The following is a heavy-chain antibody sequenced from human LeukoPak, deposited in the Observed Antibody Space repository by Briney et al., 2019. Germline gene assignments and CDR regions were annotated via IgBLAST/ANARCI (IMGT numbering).Heavy chain of an antibody. D-gene: IGHD3-10*01. CDR1: GGSFSGYY. CDR2: INHSGST. V-gene: IGHV4-34*01. CDR3: ARREDYYYGSGSYSR. J-gene: IGHJ4*02. Sequence: SETLSLTCAVYGGSFSGYYWSWIRQPPGKGLEWIGEINHSGSTNYNPSLKSRVTISVDTSKNQFSLKLSSVTAADTAVYYCARREDYYYGSGSYSRWGQGTLVTVSS.